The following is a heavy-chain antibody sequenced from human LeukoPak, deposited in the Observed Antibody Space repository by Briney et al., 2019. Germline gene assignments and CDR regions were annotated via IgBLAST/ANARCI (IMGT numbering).Heavy chain of an antibody. D-gene: IGHD3-10*01. Sequence: SGPTLVNPTQTLTLTCTFSGFSLSTSGVGVGWIRQPPGKALEWLALIYWDDDKRYSPSLKSRLTITKDASNNQVVLTMTNMDPVGTATYYCARGRFGELYLDYWGQGTLVTVSS. V-gene: IGHV2-5*02. CDR1: GFSLSTSGVG. CDR3: ARGRFGELYLDY. CDR2: IYWDDDK. J-gene: IGHJ4*02.